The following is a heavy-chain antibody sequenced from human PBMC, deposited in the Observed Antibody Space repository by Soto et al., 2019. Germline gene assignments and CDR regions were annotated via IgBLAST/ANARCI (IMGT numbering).Heavy chain of an antibody. CDR2: ISSSSSYI. V-gene: IGHV3-21*01. J-gene: IGHJ4*02. D-gene: IGHD6-13*01. Sequence: GGSLRLSCAASGFTFSSYSMNWVRQAPGKGLEWVSSISSSSSYIYYADSVKGRFTISVDTSKNQSSLKLSTVTAADTAVYYCARQPRPGIAAAGNFDYWGQGTLVTV. CDR3: ARQPRPGIAAAGNFDY. CDR1: GFTFSSYS.